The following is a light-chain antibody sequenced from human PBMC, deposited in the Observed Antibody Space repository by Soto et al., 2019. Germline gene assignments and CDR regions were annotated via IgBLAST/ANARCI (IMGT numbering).Light chain of an antibody. J-gene: IGKJ1*01. Sequence: DIQMTQSPSSLSASGGDRGTITCRASQSVTTYLHWYQQKAGEAPKXLIYAISNLQSGVSSRFSGSWSGTDFSLTINTLQPEDVTTYYCQQGYSTPWTFGQGTKVDI. CDR2: AIS. CDR3: QQGYSTPWT. V-gene: IGKV1-39*01. CDR1: QSVTTY.